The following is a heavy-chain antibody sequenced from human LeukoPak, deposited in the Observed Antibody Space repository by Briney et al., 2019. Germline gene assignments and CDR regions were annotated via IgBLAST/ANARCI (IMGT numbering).Heavy chain of an antibody. J-gene: IGHJ6*03. V-gene: IGHV4-34*01. Sequence: SETLSLTCAVYGGSFSGYYWSWVRQPPGKGLEWIREINHSGSNNYNPSLKSRVTISVDTSKNQFSLKLSSVTAADTAVYYCARYHYYYYMDVWGKGTTVTVSS. CDR3: ARYHYYYYMDV. CDR1: GGSFSGYY. CDR2: INHSGSN.